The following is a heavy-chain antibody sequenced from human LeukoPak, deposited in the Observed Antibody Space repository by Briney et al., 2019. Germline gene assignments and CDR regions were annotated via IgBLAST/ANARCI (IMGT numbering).Heavy chain of an antibody. CDR1: GSSISSGFY. Sequence: SETLSLTCTVSGSSISSGFYWGWIRQPPGKGLKWIGSIYYSGGTQYNPSLKSRITMSVDTSKNHFSLKLSSVAAADTAVYYCARDPGGRGNPDYWGQGTLVTVSS. J-gene: IGHJ4*02. V-gene: IGHV4-38-2*02. D-gene: IGHD1-26*01. CDR3: ARDPGGRGNPDY. CDR2: IYYSGGT.